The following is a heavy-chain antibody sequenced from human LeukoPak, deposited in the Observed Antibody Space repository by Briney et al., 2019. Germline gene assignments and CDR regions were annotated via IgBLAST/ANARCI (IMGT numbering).Heavy chain of an antibody. CDR2: IRSTGAT. CDR3: ARHFSYGPASYPLDS. Sequence: PSETLSLTCTVSGDSIIGYYWSWVRQSPVKRLEWIAYIRSTGATNYSPSLRSRVTISMDTSKNQFSLKLTSVTAADTAVYFCARHFSYGPASYPLDSWGQGTLVTVSS. D-gene: IGHD3-10*01. V-gene: IGHV4-59*08. CDR1: GDSIIGYY. J-gene: IGHJ5*01.